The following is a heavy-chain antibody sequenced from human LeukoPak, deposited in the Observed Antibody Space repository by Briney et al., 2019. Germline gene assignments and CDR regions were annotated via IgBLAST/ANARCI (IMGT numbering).Heavy chain of an antibody. CDR2: IYPGESDT. CDR1: GYSFTTYW. D-gene: IGHD4-17*01. Sequence: KNGESLKISCKGSGYSFTTYWIAWVRQMPGKCLEWLGIIYPGESDTRYSPSFQGQVTLSADKSISTAYLQWSSLKASDTAMFYCARYYGDRFYFDYWGQGTLVTVSS. J-gene: IGHJ4*02. V-gene: IGHV5-51*01. CDR3: ARYYGDRFYFDY.